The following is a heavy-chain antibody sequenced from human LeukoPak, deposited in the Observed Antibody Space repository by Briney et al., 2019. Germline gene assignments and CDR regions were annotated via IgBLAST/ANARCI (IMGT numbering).Heavy chain of an antibody. J-gene: IGHJ4*02. V-gene: IGHV3-7*01. CDR2: IKLDGSEK. Sequence: GGSLRLSCAASGFTFSNYWMSWVRQAPGKGLEWVANIKLDGSEKYYVDSVKGRFTISRDNAKNSLYLQMNILRAEDTAVYYCARERFAGDYWGQGTLVTVSS. CDR3: ARERFAGDY. D-gene: IGHD2-21*01. CDR1: GFTFSNYW.